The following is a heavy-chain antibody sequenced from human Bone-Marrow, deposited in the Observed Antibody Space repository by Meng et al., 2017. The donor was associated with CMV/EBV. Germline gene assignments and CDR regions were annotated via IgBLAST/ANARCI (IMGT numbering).Heavy chain of an antibody. Sequence: GESLKISCAASGFSFSSYDMHWVRQAPGKGLEWMALISYDGSNKYYADSVKGRFTISRDNSKNTLYLQVNSLRAEDTALYYCTRGGNVLRFLVWFGDPRGGHYYGMDVWGQGTTVTVSS. D-gene: IGHD3-3*01. J-gene: IGHJ6*02. CDR2: ISYDGSNK. CDR3: TRGGNVLRFLVWFGDPRGGHYYGMDV. CDR1: GFSFSSYD. V-gene: IGHV3-30-3*01.